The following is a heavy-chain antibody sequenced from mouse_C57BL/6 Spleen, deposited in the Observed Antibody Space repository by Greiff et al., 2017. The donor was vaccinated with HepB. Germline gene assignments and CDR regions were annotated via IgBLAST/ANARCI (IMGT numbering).Heavy chain of an antibody. J-gene: IGHJ2*01. CDR1: GFNIKDDY. CDR2: IDPENGDT. V-gene: IGHV14-4*01. D-gene: IGHD2-4*01. CDR3: RGYYDYFDY. Sequence: EVKLQESGAELVRPGASVKLSCTASGFNIKDDYMHWVKQRPEQGLEWIGWIDPENGDTEYASKFQGKATITADTSSNTAYLQLSSLTSEDTAVYYCRGYYDYFDYWGQGTTLTVSS.